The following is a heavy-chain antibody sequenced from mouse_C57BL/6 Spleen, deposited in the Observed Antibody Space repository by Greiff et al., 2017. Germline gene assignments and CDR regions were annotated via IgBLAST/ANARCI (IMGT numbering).Heavy chain of an antibody. CDR3: ARKVTRYFDV. D-gene: IGHD2-5*01. V-gene: IGHV1-61*01. CDR2: IYPSDSET. J-gene: IGHJ1*03. Sequence: VQLQQPGAELVRPGSSVKLSCKASGYTFTSYWMDWVKQRPGQGLEWIGNIYPSDSETHYNQKFKDKATLTVDKSSSTAYMQLSSLTSEDSAVYYCARKVTRYFDVWGTGTTVTVSS. CDR1: GYTFTSYW.